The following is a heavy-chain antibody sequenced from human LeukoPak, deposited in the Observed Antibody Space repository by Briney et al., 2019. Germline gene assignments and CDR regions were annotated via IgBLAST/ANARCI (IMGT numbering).Heavy chain of an antibody. D-gene: IGHD4-17*01. CDR2: INTISSTK. CDR1: GFTISSYD. Sequence: GGSLRLSCAASGFTISSYDMNWVRQAPGKGLEWVSYINTISSTKYYADSVKGRFTISRDNAKNSLSLQMNSLRDEDTAVYYCARGKIGYYYGDYDGYWGQGTLVTVSS. CDR3: ARGKIGYYYGDYDGY. V-gene: IGHV3-48*02. J-gene: IGHJ4*02.